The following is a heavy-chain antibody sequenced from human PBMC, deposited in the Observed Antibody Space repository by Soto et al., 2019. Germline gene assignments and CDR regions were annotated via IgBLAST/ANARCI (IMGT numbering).Heavy chain of an antibody. J-gene: IGHJ6*02. CDR2: MNPNSGNT. Sequence: ASVKVSCKASGYTFTSYDINWVRQATGQGLERMGWMNPNSGNTGYAQKFQGRVTMTRNTSISTAYMELSSLRSEDTAVYYCARRRHSGSSTYYYCMGVWGQGTTVTVSS. CDR3: ARRRHSGSSTYYYCMGV. V-gene: IGHV1-8*01. CDR1: GYTFTSYD. D-gene: IGHD1-26*01.